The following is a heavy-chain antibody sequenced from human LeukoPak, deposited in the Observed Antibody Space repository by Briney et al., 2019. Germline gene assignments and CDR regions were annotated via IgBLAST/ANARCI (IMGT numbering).Heavy chain of an antibody. CDR2: IYYSGST. CDR1: GGSISSGDYY. D-gene: IGHD6-6*01. V-gene: IGHV4-30-4*01. Sequence: SSETLSLTCTVSGGSISSGDYYWSWIRQPPGKGLEWIGYIYYSGSTYYNPSLKGRVTISVDTSKNQFSLNLSSVTAADTAVYYCARWSGSVTARNYYYYMDVWGEGTTVTVSS. CDR3: ARWSGSVTARNYYYYMDV. J-gene: IGHJ6*03.